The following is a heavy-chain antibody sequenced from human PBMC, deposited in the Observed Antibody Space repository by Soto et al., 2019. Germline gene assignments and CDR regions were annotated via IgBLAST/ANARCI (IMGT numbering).Heavy chain of an antibody. CDR2: ISYDGTDE. CDR1: GFSFSSYG. CDR3: AKGQHCSTTSCYFYYYGVDV. D-gene: IGHD2-2*01. V-gene: IGHV3-30*18. Sequence: HPGGSLRLSCAASGFSFSSYGMHWVRQAPGKGLEWVAMISYDGTDEYYADSVKGRLTISRDNSKNTLYLQINSLRAEDTAVYYCAKGQHCSTTSCYFYYYGVDVWGQGTKVTVSS. J-gene: IGHJ6*02.